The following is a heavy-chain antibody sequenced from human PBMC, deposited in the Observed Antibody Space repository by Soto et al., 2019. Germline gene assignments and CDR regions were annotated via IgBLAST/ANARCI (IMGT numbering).Heavy chain of an antibody. V-gene: IGHV4-34*01. Sequence: SETLSLTCAVYGGSFSGYYWSWIRQPPGKGLEWIGEINHSGSTNYNPSLKSRVTISVDTSKNQFSLKLSSVTAADTAVYYCARGVAHCSSTSCYTNAFDIWGQGTMVTVSS. CDR2: INHSGST. J-gene: IGHJ3*02. CDR1: GGSFSGYY. CDR3: ARGVAHCSSTSCYTNAFDI. D-gene: IGHD2-2*02.